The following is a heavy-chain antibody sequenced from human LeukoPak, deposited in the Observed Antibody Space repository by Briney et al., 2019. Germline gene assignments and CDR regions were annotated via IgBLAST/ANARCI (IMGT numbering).Heavy chain of an antibody. CDR1: GGTFSSYA. CDR2: IIPIFGTA. D-gene: IGHD2-15*01. V-gene: IGHV1-69*01. J-gene: IGHJ4*02. CDR3: ARGYCSGGSCYWPFDY. Sequence: SVKVSCKASGGTFSSYAISWVRQAPGQGLEWMGGIIPIFGTANYAQKFQGRVTITADESTSTAYMELSSLRSEDTAVYYCARGYCSGGSCYWPFDYWGQGILVTVSS.